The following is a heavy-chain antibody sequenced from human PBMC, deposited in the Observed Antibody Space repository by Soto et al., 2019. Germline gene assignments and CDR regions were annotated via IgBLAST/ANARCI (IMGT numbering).Heavy chain of an antibody. V-gene: IGHV4-31*03. Sequence: PSETLSLTCTVSGGSISSGGYYWSWIRQHPGKGLEWIGYIYYSGSTYYNPSLKSRVTISVDTSKNQFSLKLSSVTAADTAVYYCARYVVATIEDGVSNYYYYYGMYVWGQGTTVTVSS. CDR2: IYYSGST. CDR3: ARYVVATIEDGVSNYYYYYGMYV. CDR1: GGSISSGGYY. D-gene: IGHD5-12*01. J-gene: IGHJ6*02.